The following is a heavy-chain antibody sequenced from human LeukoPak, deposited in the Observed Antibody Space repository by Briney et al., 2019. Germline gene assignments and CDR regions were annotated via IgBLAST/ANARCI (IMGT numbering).Heavy chain of an antibody. CDR1: GFTFTSYA. D-gene: IGHD4-17*01. Sequence: GGSLRLSCAASGFTFTSYAMSWVRQAPGKGLEWVGRVKSKTDGGTTDYAAPVKGRFTISRDDSKNTLYLQMNSLTTEDTAVYYCATDTKDMLTTVGALDFWGQGTLVTVSS. CDR3: ATDTKDMLTTVGALDF. V-gene: IGHV3-15*01. CDR2: VKSKTDGGTT. J-gene: IGHJ4*02.